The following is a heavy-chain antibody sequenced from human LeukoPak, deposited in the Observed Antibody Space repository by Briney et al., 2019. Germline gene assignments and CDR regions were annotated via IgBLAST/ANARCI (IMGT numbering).Heavy chain of an antibody. J-gene: IGHJ4*02. D-gene: IGHD3-22*01. CDR3: VRDWGYDSSGYWQKYFDT. CDR1: GFTFSSYE. Sequence: SGGPLRLSCAASGFTFSSYEMNWVRQAPGKGLEWVSYISSSGSTIYYADSVKGRFTISRDNAKNSLYLQMNSLRAEDTAVYYCVRDWGYDSSGYWQKYFDTWGQGTLVTVSS. V-gene: IGHV3-48*03. CDR2: ISSSGSTI.